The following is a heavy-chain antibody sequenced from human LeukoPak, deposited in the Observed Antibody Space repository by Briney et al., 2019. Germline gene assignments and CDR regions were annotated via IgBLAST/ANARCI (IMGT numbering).Heavy chain of an antibody. CDR2: IKQDGGEK. Sequence: PGGSLRLSCEVAEFTFSNSWMSWVRQAPGKGLEWVANIKQDGGEKYYVDSVKGRFTISRDNAKNSLFLQMNSLRVEDTAIYYCAKRDSSSWYHYYYGMDVWGQGTTVTVSS. CDR1: EFTFSNSW. D-gene: IGHD6-13*01. V-gene: IGHV3-7*01. J-gene: IGHJ6*02. CDR3: AKRDSSSWYHYYYGMDV.